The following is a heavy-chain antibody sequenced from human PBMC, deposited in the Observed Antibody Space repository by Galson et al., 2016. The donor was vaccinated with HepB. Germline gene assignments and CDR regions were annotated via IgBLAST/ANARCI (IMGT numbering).Heavy chain of an antibody. CDR1: GFSFEDYA. J-gene: IGHJ6*02. Sequence: SLRLSCAASGFSFEDYAMHWVRQAPGKGLEWVSCVNFNSNHIVYADSVKGRFTTSRDNAKNSLYLQMDRLRIEDTALYYCARDTTNWGTYYYGMDVWGQGTTVTVSS. CDR3: ARDTTNWGTYYYGMDV. V-gene: IGHV3-9*01. CDR2: VNFNSNHI. D-gene: IGHD3-10*01.